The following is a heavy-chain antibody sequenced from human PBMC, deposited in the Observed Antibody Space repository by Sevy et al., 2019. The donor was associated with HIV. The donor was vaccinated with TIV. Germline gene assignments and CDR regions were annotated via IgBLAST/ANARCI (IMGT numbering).Heavy chain of an antibody. D-gene: IGHD3-16*02. CDR1: GYTFTSYG. J-gene: IGHJ4*02. Sequence: ASVKVSCKASGYTFTSYGISWVRQAPGQGLEWMGWISAYNGNTNYAQKLQGRVTMTTDTSTSTAYMELRSLRSDDTAVYYCERVSTFGGVIANYYFDYWGQGTLVTVSS. CDR3: ERVSTFGGVIANYYFDY. V-gene: IGHV1-18*04. CDR2: ISAYNGNT.